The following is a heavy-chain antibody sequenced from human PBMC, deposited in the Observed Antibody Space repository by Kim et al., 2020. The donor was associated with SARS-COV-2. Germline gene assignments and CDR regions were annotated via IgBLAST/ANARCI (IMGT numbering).Heavy chain of an antibody. J-gene: IGHJ6*02. Sequence: GGSLRLSCAASGFTFSSYDMHWVRQATGKGLEWVSAIGTAGDTYYPGSVKGRFTISRENAKNSQYLQMNSLRVGDTAVYYCARALRGGMVATWGGVDVWGQGTTVTVSS. CDR3: ARALRGGMVATWGGVDV. D-gene: IGHD2-15*01. V-gene: IGHV3-13*01. CDR2: IGTAGDT. CDR1: GFTFSSYD.